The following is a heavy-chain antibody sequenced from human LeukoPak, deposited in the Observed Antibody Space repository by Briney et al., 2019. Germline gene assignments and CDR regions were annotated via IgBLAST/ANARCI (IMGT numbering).Heavy chain of an antibody. J-gene: IGHJ4*02. CDR2: ISASRSNI. V-gene: IGHV3-48*04. CDR3: ARDNYDSSGPYYFDY. Sequence: GGSLRLSCAASGFTFSSYAMSWVRQAPGKGLEWVSYISASRSNINYADSVKGRFTISRDNAKNSLYLQMISLRAEDTAVYSCARDNYDSSGPYYFDYWGQGTLVTVSS. D-gene: IGHD3-22*01. CDR1: GFTFSSYA.